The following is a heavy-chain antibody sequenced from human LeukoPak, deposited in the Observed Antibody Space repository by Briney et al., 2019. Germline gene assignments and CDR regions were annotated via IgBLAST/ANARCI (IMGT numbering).Heavy chain of an antibody. V-gene: IGHV3-21*01. CDR3: AELGITMIGGV. D-gene: IGHD3-10*02. CDR1: GFTFSSYS. J-gene: IGHJ6*04. Sequence: GGSLRLSCAASGFTFSSYSMNWVRQAPGKGLEWVSSIRSSSSYIYYADSLKGRFTISRDNAKNSLYLQMNSLRAEDTAVYYCAELGITMIGGVWGKGTTVTISS. CDR2: IRSSSSYI.